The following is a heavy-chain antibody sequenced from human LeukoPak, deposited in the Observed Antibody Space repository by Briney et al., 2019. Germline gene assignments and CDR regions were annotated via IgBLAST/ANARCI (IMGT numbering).Heavy chain of an antibody. J-gene: IGHJ4*02. Sequence: GGSLRLSCAASGFTFSDEYMSWIRQAPGKGLEWVSYVSNSGSYTNYADSVKGRFTISRDNAKNSLYLQMNSLRAEDTALYYCARAAGGHFDYWGQGTLVTVSS. CDR2: VSNSGSYT. CDR1: GFTFSDEY. CDR3: ARAAGGHFDY. V-gene: IGHV3-11*06. D-gene: IGHD2-15*01.